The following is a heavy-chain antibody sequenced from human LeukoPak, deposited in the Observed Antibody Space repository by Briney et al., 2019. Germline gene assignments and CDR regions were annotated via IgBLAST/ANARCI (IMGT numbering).Heavy chain of an antibody. V-gene: IGHV3-23*05. CDR3: ARRGWASSWEFDS. CDR1: GSTFRSDS. D-gene: IGHD6-13*01. Sequence: GGSLRLSCAASGSTFRSDSMSWVSQAPGKGLEWVSSVGSDNKPHYSESVKGRFAISRDNSKSMLFLQLNSLRAEDTALYYCARRGWASSWEFDSWAQGTLVTVSS. J-gene: IGHJ4*02. CDR2: VGSDNKP.